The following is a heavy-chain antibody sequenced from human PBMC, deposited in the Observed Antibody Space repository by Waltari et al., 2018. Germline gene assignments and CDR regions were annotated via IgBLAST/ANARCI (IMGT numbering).Heavy chain of an antibody. D-gene: IGHD3-3*01. CDR1: GYTFTSYY. CDR2: INPSGGST. V-gene: IGHV1-46*01. J-gene: IGHJ5*02. CDR3: ARGTKDYDFWSGYYRDWFDP. Sequence: QVQLVQSGAEVKKPGASVKVSCKASGYTFTSYYMHWVRQAPGQGLEWMGIINPSGGSTSYAQKFQGRVTMTRDTSTSTVYMELSSLRSEDTAVYYCARGTKDYDFWSGYYRDWFDPWGQGTLVTASS.